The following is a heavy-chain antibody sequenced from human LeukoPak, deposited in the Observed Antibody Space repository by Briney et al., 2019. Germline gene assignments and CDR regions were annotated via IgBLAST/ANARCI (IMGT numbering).Heavy chain of an antibody. CDR2: INWNGGST. V-gene: IGHV3-20*04. D-gene: IGHD3-10*01. CDR1: GFTFNYYG. Sequence: PGGSLRLSCAASGFTFNYYGMSWVRQAPRKGLEWVSGINWNGGSTGYADSVKGRFTISRDNAKNSLYLQMNSLRAEDTAVYYCARDNPLLLWFGELRDYYMDVWGKGTTVTISS. J-gene: IGHJ6*03. CDR3: ARDNPLLLWFGELRDYYMDV.